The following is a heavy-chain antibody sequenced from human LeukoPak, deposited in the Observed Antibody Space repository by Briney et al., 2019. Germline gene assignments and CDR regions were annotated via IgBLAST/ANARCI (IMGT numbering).Heavy chain of an antibody. Sequence: ASVKVSCKASGYSFTTYAMNWVRQAPGQGLEWMGWINTDTGNPTYAPGFAGRFVFSLDTSVNTAYLQISSLKAEDTAIYYCARDLRPSSSWYYFDYWAREPWSPSPQ. J-gene: IGHJ4*02. D-gene: IGHD6-13*01. CDR2: INTDTGNP. V-gene: IGHV7-4-1*02. CDR1: GYSFTTYA. CDR3: ARDLRPSSSWYYFDY.